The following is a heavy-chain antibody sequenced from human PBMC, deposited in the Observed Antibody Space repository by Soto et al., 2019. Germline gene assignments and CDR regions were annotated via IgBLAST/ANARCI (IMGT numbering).Heavy chain of an antibody. CDR2: INHSGST. Sequence: QVQLQQWGAGLLKPSETLSLTCAVYGGSFSGYYWSWIRQPPGKGLEWIGEINHSGSTNYNPSLKSRVTISVDTSKNQFSLKLSSVTAADTAVYYCARGRAGYYGSGSYYHLYYFDYWGQGTLVTVSS. CDR1: GGSFSGYY. J-gene: IGHJ4*02. V-gene: IGHV4-34*01. CDR3: ARGRAGYYGSGSYYHLYYFDY. D-gene: IGHD3-10*01.